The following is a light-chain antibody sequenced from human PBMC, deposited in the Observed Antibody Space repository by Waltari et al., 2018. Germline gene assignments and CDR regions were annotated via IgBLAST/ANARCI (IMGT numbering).Light chain of an antibody. V-gene: IGKV3-15*01. CDR3: QQYNNWPPLT. J-gene: IGKJ4*01. CDR1: QSVSSN. CDR2: GAS. Sequence: EIVMTQSPPTLSVSPRERATLSCRASQSVSSNLAWYPQKPGQAPRLLIYGASTRATGIPARFSGSGSGTEFTLTISSLQSEDFAVYYCQQYNNWPPLTFGGGTKVEIK.